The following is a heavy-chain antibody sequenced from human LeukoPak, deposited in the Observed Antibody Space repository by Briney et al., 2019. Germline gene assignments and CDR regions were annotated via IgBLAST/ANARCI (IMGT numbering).Heavy chain of an antibody. CDR3: ASSMVRGVKSDY. CDR2: IYYSGST. V-gene: IGHV4-30-4*01. CDR1: GGSISRGDYY. J-gene: IGHJ4*02. D-gene: IGHD3-10*01. Sequence: SETLSLTCTVSGGSISRGDYYWSWIRQPPGKGLGWIGYIYYSGSTYYNPFLKSRVTISVDTSKNQFSLKLSSVTAADTAVYYCASSMVRGVKSDYWGQGTLVTVSS.